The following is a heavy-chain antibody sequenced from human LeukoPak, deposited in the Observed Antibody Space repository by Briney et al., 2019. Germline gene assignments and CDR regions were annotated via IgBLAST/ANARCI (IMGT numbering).Heavy chain of an antibody. CDR1: GYTLTELS. V-gene: IGHV1-24*01. CDR2: FDPEDGET. J-gene: IGHJ5*02. Sequence: GASVKVSCKVSGYTLTELSMHWVRQAPGKGLEWMGGFDPEDGETIYAQKFQGRVTMTEDTSTDPAYMELSSLRSEDTAVYYCATESPRRQYYYDPNWFDPWGQGTLVTVSS. CDR3: ATESPRRQYYYDPNWFDP. D-gene: IGHD3-22*01.